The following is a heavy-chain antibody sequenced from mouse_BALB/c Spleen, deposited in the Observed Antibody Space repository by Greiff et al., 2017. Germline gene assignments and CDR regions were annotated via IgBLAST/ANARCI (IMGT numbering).Heavy chain of an antibody. J-gene: IGHJ1*01. CDR3: ARDPFYYGSSYGYFDV. Sequence: VQLQQSGAELARPGASVKLSCKASGYTFTSYWMQWVKQRPGQGLEWIGAIYPGDGDTRYTQKFKGKATLTADKSSSTAYMQLSSLASEDSAVYYCARDPFYYGSSYGYFDVWGAGTTVTVSS. V-gene: IGHV1-87*01. D-gene: IGHD1-1*01. CDR1: GYTFTSYW. CDR2: IYPGDGDT.